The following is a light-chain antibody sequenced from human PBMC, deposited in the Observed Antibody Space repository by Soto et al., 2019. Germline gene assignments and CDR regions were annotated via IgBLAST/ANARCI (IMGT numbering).Light chain of an antibody. V-gene: IGKV3-20*01. CDR1: QSIAGY. Sequence: EIVLTQSPATLPLSPGDRATLSCRASQSIAGYLAWYQKKPGQAPRLLIYDASNRATGIPARFSGSGSGTDFTLTISRLEPEDFAVYYCQQYGSSLFGGGTKVDIK. CDR2: DAS. CDR3: QQYGSSL. J-gene: IGKJ4*01.